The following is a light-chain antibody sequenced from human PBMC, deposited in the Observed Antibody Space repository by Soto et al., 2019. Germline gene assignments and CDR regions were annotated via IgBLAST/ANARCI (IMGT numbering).Light chain of an antibody. J-gene: IGLJ1*01. CDR1: SSDVGGYTY. CDR3: SSYTSSSTLV. Sequence: QSALTQPASVSGSPRQSITIFCNGASSDVGGYTYVSWYQQHPGKAPKLMIYEVSNRPSGVSNRFSGSKSGNTASLTISGLQAEDEADYYYSSYTSSSTLVFGTGTKVTVL. V-gene: IGLV2-14*01. CDR2: EVS.